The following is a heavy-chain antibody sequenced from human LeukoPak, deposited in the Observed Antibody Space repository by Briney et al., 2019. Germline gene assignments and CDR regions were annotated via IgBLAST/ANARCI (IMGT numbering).Heavy chain of an antibody. V-gene: IGHV4-59*12. Sequence: PSETLSLTCTVSGGSISSYYWSWIRQPPGKGLEWIGYIYYSGSTNYNPSLKSRVTISVDTSKNQFSLKLSSVTAADTAVYYCAREPVWDYGGNSGYWGQGTLVTVSS. CDR1: GGSISSYY. CDR2: IYYSGST. CDR3: AREPVWDYGGNSGY. D-gene: IGHD4-23*01. J-gene: IGHJ4*02.